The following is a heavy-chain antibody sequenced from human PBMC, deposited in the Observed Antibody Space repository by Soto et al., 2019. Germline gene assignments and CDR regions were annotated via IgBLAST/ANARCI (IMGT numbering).Heavy chain of an antibody. CDR2: VYIDGGRT. CDR3: SRGLHGHYRKYF. CDR1: GFTFSSYW. Sequence: GGSLRLSCAASGFTFSSYWMHWVRQAPGKGLEWVSRVYIDGGRTTYADSVKGRFTISRDNAKNTLYLQMNSLRDEDTALYYFSRGLHGHYRKYFWGQGSTVPVSS. J-gene: IGHJ6*02. D-gene: IGHD5-12*01. V-gene: IGHV3-74*01.